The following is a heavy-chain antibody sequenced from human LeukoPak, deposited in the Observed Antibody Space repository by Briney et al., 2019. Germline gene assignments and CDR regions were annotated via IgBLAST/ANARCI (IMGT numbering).Heavy chain of an antibody. CDR2: ISYDGSNK. CDR1: GFTFSNYG. Sequence: PGGSLRLSCVVSGFTFSNYGMHWVRQAPGKGLEWVAIISYDGSNKYYADSVKGRFTISRDNSKNTLSLQMNSLRAEDTAVYYCARDTIFGVVSLGNSFDYWGQGTLVTVSS. J-gene: IGHJ4*02. CDR3: ARDTIFGVVSLGNSFDY. D-gene: IGHD3-3*01. V-gene: IGHV3-30*03.